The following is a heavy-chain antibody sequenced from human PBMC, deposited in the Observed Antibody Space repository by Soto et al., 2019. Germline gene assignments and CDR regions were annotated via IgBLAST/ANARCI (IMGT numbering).Heavy chain of an antibody. Sequence: GGSLRLSYAGSGFIFGDAWLSWVRQAPGKGLEWVGRVKRKSDGETTDYAAPVTGRFTISRDDSKPTVYLQMNSLKIEDTGIYYCVAGSPFEYWGQGTLVIVSS. CDR1: GFIFGDAW. D-gene: IGHD1-26*01. J-gene: IGHJ4*02. CDR2: VKRKSDGETT. CDR3: VAGSPFEY. V-gene: IGHV3-15*05.